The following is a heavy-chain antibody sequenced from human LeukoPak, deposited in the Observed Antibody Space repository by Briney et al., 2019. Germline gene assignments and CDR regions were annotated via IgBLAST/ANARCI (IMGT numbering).Heavy chain of an antibody. Sequence: GGSLRLSCAASGFTFSSYSMNWVRQAPGKGLEWVSYISSSSSTIYYADSVKGRFTISRDNAKNSLCLQMNSLRAEDTAVYYCARDGCSSTSCTNDYWGQGTLVTVSS. V-gene: IGHV3-48*01. CDR1: GFTFSSYS. CDR3: ARDGCSSTSCTNDY. CDR2: ISSSSSTI. J-gene: IGHJ4*02. D-gene: IGHD2-2*01.